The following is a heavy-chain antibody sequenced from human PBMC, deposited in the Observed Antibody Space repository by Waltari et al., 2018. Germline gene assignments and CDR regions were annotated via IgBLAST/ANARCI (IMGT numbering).Heavy chain of an antibody. Sequence: QVQLVQSGAEVKKPGASVKVSCKVSGYTLTELSMHWVRQAPGKGLEWMGGFAPEDGETLYANKCQGSVTLTEDTSTDTASMELSSLRSEDTAVYYCATGLRSNCGGDCYMGDYWGQGTLVTVSS. CDR3: ATGLRSNCGGDCYMGDY. CDR1: GYTLTELS. D-gene: IGHD2-21*02. CDR2: FAPEDGET. J-gene: IGHJ4*02. V-gene: IGHV1-24*01.